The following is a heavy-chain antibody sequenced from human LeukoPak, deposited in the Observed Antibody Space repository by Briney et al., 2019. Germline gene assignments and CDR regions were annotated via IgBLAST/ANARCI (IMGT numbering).Heavy chain of an antibody. D-gene: IGHD5-18*01. CDR3: AKAGSGYNFGGFV. CDR2: ISSGGGST. J-gene: IGHJ4*02. Sequence: GGSLTLSCAASGFTFSSYAMSWVRQAPGKGLEWVSTISSGGGSTYYAVSVKGRFTISRDNSKNTLSLQMNSLRAEDTAVYYCAKAGSGYNFGGFVWGQGTLVSVS. V-gene: IGHV3-23*01. CDR1: GFTFSSYA.